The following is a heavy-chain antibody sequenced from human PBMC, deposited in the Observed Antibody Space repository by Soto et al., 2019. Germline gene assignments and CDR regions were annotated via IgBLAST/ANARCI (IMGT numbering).Heavy chain of an antibody. Sequence: QVQLLQSGAEVKKPGSSVKVSCKVSGGAFTNYSLNWVRHAPGQGLEWLGGIIPLHNTSNYSLKLLGRGSVTADISSNTVYMPLSGLTSDDTATYYCALWSNWNPRYYRGMDVWGQGTTVTVSS. V-gene: IGHV1-69*06. CDR1: GGAFTNYS. J-gene: IGHJ6*02. CDR2: IIPLHNTS. CDR3: ALWSNWNPRYYRGMDV. D-gene: IGHD1-20*01.